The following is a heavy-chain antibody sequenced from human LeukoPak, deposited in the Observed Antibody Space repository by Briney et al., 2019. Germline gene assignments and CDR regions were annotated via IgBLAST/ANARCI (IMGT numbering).Heavy chain of an antibody. CDR2: ISSSSSYI. Sequence: GGSLRLSCAASGSTFSSYSMNWVRQAPGKGLEWVSSISSSSSYIYYADSVKGRFTISRDNAKNSLYLQMNSLRAEDTAVYYCARDYYYDSSGLSIAFDIWGQGTMVTVSS. V-gene: IGHV3-21*01. CDR3: ARDYYYDSSGLSIAFDI. D-gene: IGHD3-22*01. CDR1: GSTFSSYS. J-gene: IGHJ3*02.